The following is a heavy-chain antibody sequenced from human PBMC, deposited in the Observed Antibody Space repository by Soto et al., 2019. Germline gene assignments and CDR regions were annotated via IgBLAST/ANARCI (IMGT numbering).Heavy chain of an antibody. CDR1: GVSISSDY. CDR2: VYTSGYS. CDR3: AREPTTAGTVNWFDP. D-gene: IGHD6-13*01. V-gene: IGHV4-4*07. Sequence: VQLQESGPGLVKPSETLSLICTVSGVSISSDYLSWIRQPAGKGLEWIGRVYTSGYSNSNPSLKSRVTMSVDTSKKQFSLNLSSVTAADTAVYYCAREPTTAGTVNWFDPWGQGTLVTVSS. J-gene: IGHJ5*02.